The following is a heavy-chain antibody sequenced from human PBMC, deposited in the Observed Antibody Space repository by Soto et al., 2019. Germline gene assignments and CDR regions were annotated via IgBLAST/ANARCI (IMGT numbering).Heavy chain of an antibody. Sequence: PAGSLRLSCAASAFTFSILAIIWVRQTPGKAPKGVAVIWYDGRNKYYADSVKGRFTISRDNSKNTLYLQMNSLRAEDTAVYYCARDPHYYDSSGPSYWGQGTLVTLSS. CDR1: AFTFSILA. CDR3: ARDPHYYDSSGPSY. CDR2: IWYDGRNK. V-gene: IGHV3-33*08. D-gene: IGHD3-22*01. J-gene: IGHJ4*02.